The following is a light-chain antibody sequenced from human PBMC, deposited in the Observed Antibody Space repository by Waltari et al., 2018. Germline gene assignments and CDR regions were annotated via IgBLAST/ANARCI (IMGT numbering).Light chain of an antibody. J-gene: IGLJ3*02. CDR2: QDY. CDR3: LAWDRGYSWV. CDR1: HLGHKH. V-gene: IGLV3-1*01. Sequence: SFELTQPPSVSVSPGQTATITCSADHLGHKHVCWYQQKPGQSPVLVIYQDYKRPSGISERFSGSNSGNTATLTISGTQSVDEGDYFCLAWDRGYSWVFGGGTKVTVL.